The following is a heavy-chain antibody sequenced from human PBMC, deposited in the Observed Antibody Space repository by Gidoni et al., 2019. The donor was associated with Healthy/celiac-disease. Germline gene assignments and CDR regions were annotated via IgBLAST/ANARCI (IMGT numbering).Heavy chain of an antibody. D-gene: IGHD2-15*01. CDR3: AKDTLHCSGGSCSTDYDAFDI. J-gene: IGHJ3*02. Sequence: EVHLLESGGGLVQPGGSLRLSCAASGFTFSSYAMCWVRQAPGKGLEWVSAISGSGGSTYYADSVKGRFTISRDNSKNTLYLQMNRLRAEDTAVYDCAKDTLHCSGGSCSTDYDAFDIWGQGTMVTVSS. V-gene: IGHV3-23*01. CDR2: ISGSGGST. CDR1: GFTFSSYA.